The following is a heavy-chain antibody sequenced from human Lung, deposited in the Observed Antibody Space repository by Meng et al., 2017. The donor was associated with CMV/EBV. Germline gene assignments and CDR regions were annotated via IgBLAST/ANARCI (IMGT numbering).Heavy chain of an antibody. J-gene: IGHJ6*01. CDR3: ARDRGRYGMDV. CDR1: GFTFSSYW. V-gene: IGHV3-7*01. Sequence: GESLKISCAASGFTFSSYWMSWVRQAPGKGLEWVANIKQDGSEKHYVDSVKGRFTISRDNAKNSLYLQMNSLRAEDTAVYYCARDRGRYGMDVWGQGTTVTVDS. CDR2: IKQDGSEK.